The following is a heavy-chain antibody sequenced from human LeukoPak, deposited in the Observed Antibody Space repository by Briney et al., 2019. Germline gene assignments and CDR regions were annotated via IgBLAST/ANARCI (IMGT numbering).Heavy chain of an antibody. D-gene: IGHD1-7*01. Sequence: GGSLRLSCAASGVTFSSYGMHWVRQAPGKGLEWVAVIWYDGSNKYYADSVKGRFTISRDNSKNTRYLQMNSLRAEDTAVYYCARELELSYFDYWGQGTLVTVSS. J-gene: IGHJ4*02. V-gene: IGHV3-33*01. CDR3: ARELELSYFDY. CDR2: IWYDGSNK. CDR1: GVTFSSYG.